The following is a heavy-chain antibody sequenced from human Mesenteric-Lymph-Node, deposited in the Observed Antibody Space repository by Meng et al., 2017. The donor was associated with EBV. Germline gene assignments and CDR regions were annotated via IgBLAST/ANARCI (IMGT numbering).Heavy chain of an antibody. V-gene: IGHV1-2*04. CDR3: TRGSTVTTNWFDP. CDR2: INPNSGGT. J-gene: IGHJ5*02. D-gene: IGHD4-17*01. Sequence: QVQRVQAGAEFKKPGASVKVSCKSSRYTFTGYYMHWVRQAPGQGLEWMGWINPNSGGTNYAQKFQGWVTMTRDTSISTAYMELSRLRSDDTAVYFCTRGSTVTTNWFDPWGQGTLVTVSS. CDR1: RYTFTGYY.